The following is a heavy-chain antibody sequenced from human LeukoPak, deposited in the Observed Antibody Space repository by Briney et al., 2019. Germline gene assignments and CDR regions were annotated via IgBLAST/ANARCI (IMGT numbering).Heavy chain of an antibody. CDR3: ARDARYYDFWSGHGNDAFDI. CDR2: INPNSGGT. V-gene: IGHV1-2*02. J-gene: IGHJ3*02. CDR1: GYTFTGYY. D-gene: IGHD3-3*01. Sequence: ASVKVSCKASGYTFTGYYMHWVRQAPGQGLEWMGWINPNSGGTNYAQKLQGRVTMTTDTSTSTAYMELRSLRSDDTAVYYCARDARYYDFWSGHGNDAFDIWGQGTMVTVSS.